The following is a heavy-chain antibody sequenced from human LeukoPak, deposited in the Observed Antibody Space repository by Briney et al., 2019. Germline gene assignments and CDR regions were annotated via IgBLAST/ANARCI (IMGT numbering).Heavy chain of an antibody. CDR1: GYSFTSYW. CDR2: IYPGDSDT. Sequence: GESLKISCKGSGYSFTSYWIGWVRQMPGKGLGWMGIIYPGDSDTRYSPSFQGQVTISADKSINTAYLQWSSLKASDTAMYYCARLLYYFDSSGYYYAPKAFDIWGQGTMVTVSS. J-gene: IGHJ3*02. V-gene: IGHV5-51*01. CDR3: ARLLYYFDSSGYYYAPKAFDI. D-gene: IGHD3-22*01.